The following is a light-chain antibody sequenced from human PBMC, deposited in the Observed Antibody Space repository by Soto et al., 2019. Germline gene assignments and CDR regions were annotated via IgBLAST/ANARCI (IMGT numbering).Light chain of an antibody. V-gene: IGKV3-11*01. Sequence: EIVLTQSPATLSLSPGERATLSCRASQTVDSYLAWYQQKPGQAPRLLIHDISERATGIPARFSGSGSGTDFPLTISSLEPEDFAVYCCQQRRSWPRTFGQGTKVEIK. CDR3: QQRRSWPRT. CDR2: DIS. J-gene: IGKJ1*01. CDR1: QTVDSY.